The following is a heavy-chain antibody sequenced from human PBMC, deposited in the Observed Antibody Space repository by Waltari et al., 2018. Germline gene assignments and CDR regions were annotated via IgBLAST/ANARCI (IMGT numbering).Heavy chain of an antibody. Sequence: QLQLQESGPGLVKPSETLSLTCTVSGGSISSSSYYWGWIRQPPGKGLEWIGSIYYSGSTYYNPSLKSRVTISVDTSKNQFSLKLSSVTAADTAVYYCASWDRGGGYFDYWGQGTLVTVSS. D-gene: IGHD1-26*01. CDR3: ASWDRGGGYFDY. V-gene: IGHV4-39*01. CDR2: IYYSGST. CDR1: GGSISSSSYY. J-gene: IGHJ4*02.